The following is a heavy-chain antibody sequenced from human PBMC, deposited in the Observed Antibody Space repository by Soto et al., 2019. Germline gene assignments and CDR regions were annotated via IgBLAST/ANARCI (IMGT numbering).Heavy chain of an antibody. Sequence: GGSLRLSCAASGFTFSSYAMSWVRQAPGKGLEWVSAISGSGGSTYYADSVKGRFTISRDNSKNTLYLQMNSLRAEDTAVYYSAKDPGIAARPGYYFDYWGQGTLVTVSS. CDR3: AKDPGIAARPGYYFDY. V-gene: IGHV3-23*01. CDR2: ISGSGGST. J-gene: IGHJ4*02. CDR1: GFTFSSYA. D-gene: IGHD6-6*01.